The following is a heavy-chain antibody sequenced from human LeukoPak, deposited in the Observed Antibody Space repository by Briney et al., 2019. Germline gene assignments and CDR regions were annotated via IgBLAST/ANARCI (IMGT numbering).Heavy chain of an antibody. V-gene: IGHV1-69*13. CDR2: IIPIFGTA. CDR3: ARAQGYCSGGSCYSEDYYYYGMDV. CDR1: GGTFSSYA. Sequence: SVKVSCKASGGTFSSYAISWVRQAPGQGLEWMGGIIPIFGTANYAQKFQGRVTIIADESTSTAYMELSSLRSEDTAVYYCARAQGYCSGGSCYSEDYYYYGMDVWGQGTTVTVSS. D-gene: IGHD2-15*01. J-gene: IGHJ6*02.